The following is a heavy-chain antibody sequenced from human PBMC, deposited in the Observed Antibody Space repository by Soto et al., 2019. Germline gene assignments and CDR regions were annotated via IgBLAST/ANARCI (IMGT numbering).Heavy chain of an antibody. D-gene: IGHD6-13*01. V-gene: IGHV1-8*01. CDR2: MNPNSGNT. CDR3: AIGWYSSTWYYAFDY. CDR1: GYTFTTYD. Sequence: QVQLVQSGAEVKKPGASVKVSCKASGYTFTTYDINWVRQATGEGLEWMGWMNPNSGNTGHAQKFQGRVTLTSDTSISTAYMELNSLRSEDTAVYYCAIGWYSSTWYYAFDYWGQGTLVTVSS. J-gene: IGHJ4*02.